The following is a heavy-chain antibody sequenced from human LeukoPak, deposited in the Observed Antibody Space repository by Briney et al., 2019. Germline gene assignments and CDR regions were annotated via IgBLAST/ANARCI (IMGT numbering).Heavy chain of an antibody. J-gene: IGHJ4*02. CDR2: IXXXXSX. V-gene: IGHV3-53*05. CDR3: ARKYGDS. Sequence: GGSLRLSCAASGFTVSSNYMSWVRQAPGKGLEWVSVIXXXXSXXXXXSVKGRXXISRDNSKNTLYLQMNSLRAEDTAVYYCARKYGDSWGQGTLVTVSS. CDR1: GFTVSSNY. D-gene: IGHD2-2*01.